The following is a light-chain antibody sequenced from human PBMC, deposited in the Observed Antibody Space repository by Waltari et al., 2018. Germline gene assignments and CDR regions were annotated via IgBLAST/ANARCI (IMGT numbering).Light chain of an antibody. J-gene: IGKJ3*01. Sequence: DIQMTQSPSSLSASVGARVTITCRASQRISAYLNWYQQKPGKAPNLLIYATSSLQSGVPSRFSGSGSGTDFTLTISSLQPEDFATYFCQQTYFTVETFGPGTKVDIK. CDR1: QRISAY. CDR3: QQTYFTVET. CDR2: ATS. V-gene: IGKV1-39*01.